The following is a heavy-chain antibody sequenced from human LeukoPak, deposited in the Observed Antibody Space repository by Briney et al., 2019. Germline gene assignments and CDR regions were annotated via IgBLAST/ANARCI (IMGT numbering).Heavy chain of an antibody. J-gene: IGHJ4*02. V-gene: IGHV3-9*01. CDR1: GFTFDNYA. D-gene: IGHD6-19*01. Sequence: PGRSLRLSCAASGFTFDNYAMHWVRQAPGKGLEWLSIISWNSGYIGYADSVKGRFTISRDNAKKSLDLQMNSPRDEDTAFYYCAKVRGTYSSGYFFDYWGQGTLVTVSS. CDR3: AKVRGTYSSGYFFDY. CDR2: ISWNSGYI.